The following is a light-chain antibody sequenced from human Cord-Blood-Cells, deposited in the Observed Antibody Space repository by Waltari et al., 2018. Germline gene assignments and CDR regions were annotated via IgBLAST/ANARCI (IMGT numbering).Light chain of an antibody. V-gene: IGKV3-20*01. CDR2: GAS. J-gene: IGKJ1*01. CDR1: QSVSSSY. Sequence: EIVLTQSPGTLSLSPGERSTLSCRSRQSVSSSYLAWYQQKPGQAPRLLIYGASSRDTGIPDRFSGSGSGTDFTLTISRLEPEDFAVYYCQQYGSSPQTFGQGTKVEIK. CDR3: QQYGSSPQT.